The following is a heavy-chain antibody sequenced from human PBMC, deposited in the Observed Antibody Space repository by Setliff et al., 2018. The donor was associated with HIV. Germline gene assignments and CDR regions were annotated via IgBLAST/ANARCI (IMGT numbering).Heavy chain of an antibody. J-gene: IGHJ6*03. CDR2: ISWDSDFI. CDR3: VREGSVSGKYYYYMNL. V-gene: IGHV3-9*01. CDR1: GFTFDYHV. Sequence: GGSLRLSCAASGFTFDYHVMYWVRQAPGKGLEWVSTISWDSDFIAYADSVKGRFTVARDNANSSLYLQMNSLRPEDSALYYCVREGSVSGKYYYYMNLWGKGTTVTVS. D-gene: IGHD6-19*01.